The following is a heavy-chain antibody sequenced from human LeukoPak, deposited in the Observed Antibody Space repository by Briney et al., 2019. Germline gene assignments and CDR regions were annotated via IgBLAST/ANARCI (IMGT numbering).Heavy chain of an antibody. D-gene: IGHD3-10*01. CDR2: ISYDGSNK. CDR1: GFTFSSYA. J-gene: IGHJ4*02. V-gene: IGHV3-30*04. CDR3: ARGVWFGELLSYFDY. Sequence: GGSPRLSCAASGFTFSSYAMHWVRQAPGKGLEWVAVISYDGSNKYYADSVKGRFTISRDNSKNTLYLQMNSLRAEDTAVYYCARGVWFGELLSYFDYWGQGTLVTVSS.